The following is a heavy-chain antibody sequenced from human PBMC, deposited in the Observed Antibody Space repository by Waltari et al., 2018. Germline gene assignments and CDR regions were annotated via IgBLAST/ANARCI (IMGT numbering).Heavy chain of an antibody. Sequence: QVQLVESGGGVVQPGRYLRISCADSGFTFSSYGRHWVRKVHGKGLGGVSVISYDGMNKDYADSGKGRFTISRDNSKNTLYLQMNSLRAEDTSVYYCAKDSSPGYSSGWGSDYYYGMDVWGQGTTVTVSS. J-gene: IGHJ6*02. CDR1: GFTFSSYG. V-gene: IGHV3-30*18. CDR2: ISYDGMNK. D-gene: IGHD6-19*01. CDR3: AKDSSPGYSSGWGSDYYYGMDV.